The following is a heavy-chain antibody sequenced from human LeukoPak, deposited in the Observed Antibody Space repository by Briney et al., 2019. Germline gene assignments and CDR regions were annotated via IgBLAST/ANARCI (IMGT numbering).Heavy chain of an antibody. V-gene: IGHV3-30-3*01. CDR2: ISYDGSNK. CDR1: GFTFSSYA. Sequence: GGSLRLSCAAPGFTFSSYAMHWVRQAPGKGLEWVAVISYDGSNKYYADSVKGRFTISRDNSKNTLYLQMNSLRAEDTAVYYCARDRVDTAMAREFYYYYYGMDVWGQGTTVTVSS. J-gene: IGHJ6*02. CDR3: ARDRVDTAMAREFYYYYYGMDV. D-gene: IGHD5-18*01.